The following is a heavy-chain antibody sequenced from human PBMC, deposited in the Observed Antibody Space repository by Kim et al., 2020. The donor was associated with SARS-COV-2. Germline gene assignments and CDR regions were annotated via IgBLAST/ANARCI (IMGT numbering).Heavy chain of an antibody. D-gene: IGHD4-17*01. CDR2: IYSGGST. V-gene: IGHV3-53*04. CDR1: GFTVSSNY. Sequence: GGSLRLSCAASGFTVSSNYMSWVRQAPGKGLEWVSVIYSGGSTYYADSVKGRFTISRHNSKNTLYLQMNSLRAEDTAVYYCAREGPQLYDYGDYDYWYFDLWGRGTLVTVSS. CDR3: AREGPQLYDYGDYDYWYFDL. J-gene: IGHJ2*01.